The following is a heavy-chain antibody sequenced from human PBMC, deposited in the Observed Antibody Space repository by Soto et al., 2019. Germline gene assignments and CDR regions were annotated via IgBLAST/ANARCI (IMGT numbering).Heavy chain of an antibody. CDR1: GFTFSSYG. J-gene: IGHJ3*02. D-gene: IGHD5-12*01. Sequence: PGGSLRLSCAASGFTFSSYGMHWVRQAPGKGLEWVAVIWYDGSNKYYADSVKGRFTISRDNSKNTLYLQMNSLRAEDTAVYYCARDKVATADAFDIWGQGTMVTVSS. CDR2: IWYDGSNK. V-gene: IGHV3-33*01. CDR3: ARDKVATADAFDI.